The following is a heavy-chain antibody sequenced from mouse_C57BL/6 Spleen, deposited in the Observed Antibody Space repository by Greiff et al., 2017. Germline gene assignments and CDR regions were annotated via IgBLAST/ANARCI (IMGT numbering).Heavy chain of an antibody. J-gene: IGHJ4*01. Sequence: VQLQQPGAELVKPGASVKMSCKASGYTFTSYWITWVKQRPGQGLEWIGDIYPGGGSTTYNEKFKSKATLTVDTSSSTAYMQLSSLTSDVSAVYYCASSPYFYGNSYAIDYWGQGTSVTVSS. D-gene: IGHD1-1*01. V-gene: IGHV1-55*01. CDR3: ASSPYFYGNSYAIDY. CDR1: GYTFTSYW. CDR2: IYPGGGST.